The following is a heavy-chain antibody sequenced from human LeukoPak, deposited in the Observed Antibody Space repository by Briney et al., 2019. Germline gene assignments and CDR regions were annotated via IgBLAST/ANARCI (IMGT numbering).Heavy chain of an antibody. V-gene: IGHV4-61*02. CDR2: IYSRGNT. J-gene: IGHJ3*02. CDR1: GASINSGSYY. CDR3: ARGPYSYDSSGAFDI. D-gene: IGHD3-22*01. Sequence: TSETLSLTCTVSGASINSGSYYWSWIRQPAGKGLEWIGRIYSRGNTNYNPSLKSRVTISVDTSKNQFSLKLSSVTAADTAVYFCARGPYSYDSSGAFDIWGQGTMVTVSS.